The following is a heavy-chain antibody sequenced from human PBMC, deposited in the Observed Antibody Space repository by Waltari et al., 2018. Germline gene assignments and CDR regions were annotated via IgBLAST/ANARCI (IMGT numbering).Heavy chain of an antibody. CDR3: VRDVVAGLFGY. CDR1: GFTFSCYS. Sequence: EVQLVEAGGDLVQPGGALGLACADAGFTFSCYSLNWVRQPPWKGLEWVSYISSSSSPIYHADFAKGGFNTSRDNDKKSRYLKTNSLRAYDTAVDYCVRDVVAGLFGYWGQGTLVTVSS. D-gene: IGHD2-15*01. CDR2: ISSSSSPI. J-gene: IGHJ4*02. V-gene: IGHV3-48*01.